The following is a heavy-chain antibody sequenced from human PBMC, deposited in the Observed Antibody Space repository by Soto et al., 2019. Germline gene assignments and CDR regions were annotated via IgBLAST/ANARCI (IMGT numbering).Heavy chain of an antibody. CDR2: ISFDASEK. J-gene: IGHJ1*01. V-gene: IGHV3-30*04. CDR1: GFRFSGFG. CDR3: ARDLGGYVHLWDKSNY. Sequence: QVQLVESGGGVVQPGASLTLSCAASGFRFSGFGMHWVRQAPGKGLEWVAVISFDASEKFYVDSVKGRFSISRDDSHSKVFLQMNSLRREDTGVYNCARDLGGYVHLWDKSNYWGQGTLVNVS. D-gene: IGHD5-12*01.